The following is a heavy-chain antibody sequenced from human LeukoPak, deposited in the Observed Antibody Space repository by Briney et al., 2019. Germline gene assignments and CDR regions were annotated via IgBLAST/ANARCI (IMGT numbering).Heavy chain of an antibody. CDR1: GGSISSDGYY. CDR2: IYYSGST. V-gene: IGHV4-31*03. CDR3: ARDRYAVVSWYFDL. D-gene: IGHD4-23*01. Sequence: SETLSLTCTVSGGSISSDGYYWSWIRQHPGKGLEWIGYIYYSGSTYYNPSLKSRVTISVDTSKNQFSLKLSSVTAADTAVYYCARDRYAVVSWYFDLWGRGTLVTVSS. J-gene: IGHJ2*01.